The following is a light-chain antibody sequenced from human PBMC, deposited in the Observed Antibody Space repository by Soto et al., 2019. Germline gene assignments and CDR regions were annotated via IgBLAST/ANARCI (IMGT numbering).Light chain of an antibody. J-gene: IGKJ4*01. CDR1: QDISNY. CDR3: QQTYSTLLT. Sequence: DIQMTQSPSSLSASVGDRVTITCRASQDISNYLNRYQQKPGKAPQLLIYAASSFHSGVPSRFSPSGSGTDFTLTISSVQPEDFATYFCQQTYSTLLTFGGGTKVEIK. CDR2: AAS. V-gene: IGKV1-39*01.